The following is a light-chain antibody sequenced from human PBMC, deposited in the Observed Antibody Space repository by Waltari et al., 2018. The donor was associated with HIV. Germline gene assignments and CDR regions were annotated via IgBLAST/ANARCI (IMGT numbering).Light chain of an antibody. V-gene: IGLV2-8*01. CDR3: SSYAGSNNLRV. Sequence: QSALTQPPSASGSPGQSVTISCTGTSSDVGGYNYVSWYQQHPGKAPKLMIYEVSKRPSGFPDRFSGSKSGNTASLTVSGLQAEDEADYYGSSYAGSNNLRVFGGGTKLTVL. J-gene: IGLJ3*02. CDR2: EVS. CDR1: SSDVGGYNY.